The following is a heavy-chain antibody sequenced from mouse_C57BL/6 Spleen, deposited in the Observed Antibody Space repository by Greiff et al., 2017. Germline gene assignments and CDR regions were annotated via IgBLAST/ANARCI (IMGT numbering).Heavy chain of an antibody. Sequence: QVQLQQPGAELVKPGASVKLSCKASGYTFTSYWMHWVKQRPGRGLEWIGRIDPNSGGTKYNEKFKSKATLTVDKPSSTAYMQLSSLTSEDSAVHYCASDYYGSSYGWYFDVWGTGTTVTVSS. CDR1: GYTFTSYW. V-gene: IGHV1-72*01. D-gene: IGHD1-1*01. J-gene: IGHJ1*03. CDR3: ASDYYGSSYGWYFDV. CDR2: IDPNSGGT.